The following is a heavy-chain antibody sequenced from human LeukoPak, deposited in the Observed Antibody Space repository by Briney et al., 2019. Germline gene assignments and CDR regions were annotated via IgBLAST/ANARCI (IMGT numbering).Heavy chain of an antibody. CDR3: ARTMSTRYYFDY. D-gene: IGHD5/OR15-5a*01. V-gene: IGHV2-70*11. J-gene: IGHJ4*02. Sequence: SGPTLVNPTQTLTLTCTFSGFSLSTSGLCVSWIRQPPGKALEWLARIDWDDDKYYNTSLKTRLTISKDTSKNQVVLTMTNMDPVDTATYYCARTMSTRYYFDYWGRGTLVTVSS. CDR1: GFSLSTSGLC. CDR2: IDWDDDK.